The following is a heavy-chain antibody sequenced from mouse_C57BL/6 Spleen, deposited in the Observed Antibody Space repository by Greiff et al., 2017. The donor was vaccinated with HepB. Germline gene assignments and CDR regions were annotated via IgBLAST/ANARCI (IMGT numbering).Heavy chain of an antibody. CDR2: INPSTGGT. CDR1: GYSFTGYY. J-gene: IGHJ2*01. V-gene: IGHV1-42*01. D-gene: IGHD2-3*01. Sequence: VQLQQSGPELVKPGASVKISCKASGYSFTGYYMNWVKQSPEKSLEWIGEINPSTGGTTYNQKFKAKATLTVDKSSSTAYMQLKSLTSEDSAVYYCARTYDGYYVDYWGQGTTLTVSS. CDR3: ARTYDGYYVDY.